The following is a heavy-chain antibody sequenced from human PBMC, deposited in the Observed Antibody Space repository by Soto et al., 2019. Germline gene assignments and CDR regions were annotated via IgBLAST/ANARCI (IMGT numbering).Heavy chain of an antibody. V-gene: IGHV4-4*02. D-gene: IGHD6-25*01. CDR3: ARVFSSGSGWMYYFDF. CDR2: IYYTGAT. J-gene: IGHJ4*02. CDR1: SGSISSCNW. Sequence: QVQLQESGPGLVESSGTLSLTCEVSSGSISSCNWWSWVRQPPGKGLEWIGEIYYTGATNYNPSLKSRVTLTIDKSKDQFSLNLRSATAADTAVYYCARVFSSGSGWMYYFDFWGQGILVSVSS.